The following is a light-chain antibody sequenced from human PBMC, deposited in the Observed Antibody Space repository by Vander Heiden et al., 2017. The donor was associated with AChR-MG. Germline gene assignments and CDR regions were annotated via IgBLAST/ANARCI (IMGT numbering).Light chain of an antibody. V-gene: IGLV2-14*01. Sequence: QSALTQPASVSGSPGQSITISCTGPSSDVGGHNSVSWYQQHPAKAPKFMICDGSNRPSGVSNRFSGSKSGNTASLTISGLPAEDEADYYCSSYTSSSTFVFGAGTKVTVL. CDR3: SSYTSSSTFV. J-gene: IGLJ1*01. CDR1: SSDVGGHNS. CDR2: DGS.